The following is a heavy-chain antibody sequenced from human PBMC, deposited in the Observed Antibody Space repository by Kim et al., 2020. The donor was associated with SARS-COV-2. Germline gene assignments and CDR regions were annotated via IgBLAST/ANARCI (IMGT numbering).Heavy chain of an antibody. Sequence: GGSLRLSCAASGFIFRNHSMNWVRQAPGKGLEWVAVIWYDGGNKYYADSVKGRFTISRDNSKNTLYLQMNSLRAEDTAVYYCAKAPADGDYYYWGQGTLVTVSS. CDR3: AKAPADGDYYY. D-gene: IGHD4-17*01. CDR1: GFIFRNHS. V-gene: IGHV3-33*06. CDR2: IWYDGGNK. J-gene: IGHJ4*02.